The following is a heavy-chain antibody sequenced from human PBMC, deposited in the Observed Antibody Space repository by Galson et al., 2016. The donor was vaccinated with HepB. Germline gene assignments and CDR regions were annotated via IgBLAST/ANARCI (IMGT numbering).Heavy chain of an antibody. CDR2: INAGNGDT. D-gene: IGHD2-15*01. CDR1: GYTFTSYA. Sequence: SVKVSCKASGYTFTSYAMQWVRQAPGQRLEWMGWINAGNGDTKYSQKFQDRVTITRDTSASTAYMELSSPRSEDTAVYYCARPDCSSGSCYYYNGMDVWGQGTTVTVSS. CDR3: ARPDCSSGSCYYYNGMDV. J-gene: IGHJ6*02. V-gene: IGHV1-3*01.